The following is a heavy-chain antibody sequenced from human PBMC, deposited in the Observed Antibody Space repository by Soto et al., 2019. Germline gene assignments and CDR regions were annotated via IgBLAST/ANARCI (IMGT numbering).Heavy chain of an antibody. D-gene: IGHD2-15*01. CDR2: INPSGGST. Sequence: ASVKVSCKASGYTFTSYYMHWVRQAPGQGLEWMGIINPSGGSTSYAQKFQGRVTMTRDTSTSTVYMELSSLRSEDTAVYYCARVRGGIVGGAPANNWFDPWGEGTLVTVSS. V-gene: IGHV1-46*01. J-gene: IGHJ5*02. CDR3: ARVRGGIVGGAPANNWFDP. CDR1: GYTFTSYY.